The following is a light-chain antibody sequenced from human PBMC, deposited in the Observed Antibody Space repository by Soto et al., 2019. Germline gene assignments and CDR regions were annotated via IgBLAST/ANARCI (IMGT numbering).Light chain of an antibody. CDR2: GAS. Sequence: IVMTQSPGTLSLSPGESATLSCRASQSVXSNYAAWYQQKPGQAPRLLXVGASSRATGIPDRFSGSGSATDFTLTISRLEPEYFALYYCQQYGSATKTFGQGTKVDIK. CDR1: QSVXSNY. CDR3: QQYGSATKT. V-gene: IGKV3-20*01. J-gene: IGKJ1*01.